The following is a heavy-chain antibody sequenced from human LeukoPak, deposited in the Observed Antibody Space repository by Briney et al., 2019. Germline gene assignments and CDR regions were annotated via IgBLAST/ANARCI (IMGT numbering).Heavy chain of an antibody. Sequence: SETLSLTCAVYGGSFSAYYWSWIRQPPGKGLEWIEEINHSGFTNYNPSLKSRVTISVDTSKNQFSLRLSSVTAADTAVYYCARAGSFGDYDAFDIWGQGTMVTVSS. D-gene: IGHD4-17*01. V-gene: IGHV4-34*01. CDR3: ARAGSFGDYDAFDI. CDR2: INHSGFT. J-gene: IGHJ3*02. CDR1: GGSFSAYY.